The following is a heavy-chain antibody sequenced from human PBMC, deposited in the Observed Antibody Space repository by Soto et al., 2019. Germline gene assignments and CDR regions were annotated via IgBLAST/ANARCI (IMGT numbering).Heavy chain of an antibody. Sequence: EVQLVESGGGLVQPGRSLRLSCAASGFTFDDYAMHWVRQAPGKGLEWVSGISWNSGSIGYADSVKGRFTISRDNAKNSLYLQMNSLRAEDTALYYCAKAAHRLGATALFDYCGQGTLVTVSS. V-gene: IGHV3-9*01. J-gene: IGHJ4*02. CDR2: ISWNSGSI. CDR3: AKAAHRLGATALFDY. CDR1: GFTFDDYA. D-gene: IGHD1-26*01.